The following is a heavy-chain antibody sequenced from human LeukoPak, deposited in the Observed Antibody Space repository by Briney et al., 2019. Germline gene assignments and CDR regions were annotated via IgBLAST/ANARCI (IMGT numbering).Heavy chain of an antibody. V-gene: IGHV3-74*01. CDR2: INIDERIT. Sequence: TGGSLRLSCVASGFSFSTQRMHWVRQAPGKGLVWVSYINIDERITGYADSVKGRFTISRDNGKNTLYLQMNSLRAEDTAVYYCAKYRLSFTMVRGSIDYWGQGTLVTVSS. J-gene: IGHJ4*02. CDR3: AKYRLSFTMVRGSIDY. D-gene: IGHD3-10*01. CDR1: GFSFSTQR.